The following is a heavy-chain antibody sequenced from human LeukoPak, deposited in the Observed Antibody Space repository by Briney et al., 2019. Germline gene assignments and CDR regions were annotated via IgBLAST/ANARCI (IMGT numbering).Heavy chain of an antibody. J-gene: IGHJ4*02. Sequence: GGSLRLSCAASGFTFCSYSMNWVRQAPGKGLEWVSSISSSSSYIYYADSVKGRFTISRDNAKNSLYLQMHSLRAEDTAVYYCARDRSSSWSEFDYWGQGTLVTVSS. V-gene: IGHV3-21*01. CDR1: GFTFCSYS. D-gene: IGHD6-13*01. CDR3: ARDRSSSWSEFDY. CDR2: ISSSSSYI.